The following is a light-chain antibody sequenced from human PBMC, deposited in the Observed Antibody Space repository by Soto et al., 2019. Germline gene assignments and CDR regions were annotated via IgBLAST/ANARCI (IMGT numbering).Light chain of an antibody. J-gene: IGKJ1*01. CDR3: HQDNNWPPWT. CDR2: GAS. Sequence: EIVMTQSPATLSVSPGERATLSCRASQSVSSNLAWYQQKPGQAHRLLIYGASTRATGIPARFSGSGSGTELTHTISSLQSEDFAVYYYHQDNNWPPWTFGQGTKVEIK. V-gene: IGKV3-15*01. CDR1: QSVSSN.